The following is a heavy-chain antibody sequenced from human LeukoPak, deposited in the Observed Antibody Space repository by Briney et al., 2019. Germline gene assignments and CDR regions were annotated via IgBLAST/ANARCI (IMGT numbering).Heavy chain of an antibody. CDR2: IIPILGIA. J-gene: IGHJ4*02. CDR1: GGTFSSYA. D-gene: IGHD3-22*01. Sequence: ASVKVSCKASGGTFSSYAISWVRQAPGQGLEWMGRIIPILGIANYAQKFQGRVTITADKSTSTAHMELSSLRSEDTAVYYCARDAVNYYDSSGSTGYWGQGTLVTVSS. V-gene: IGHV1-69*04. CDR3: ARDAVNYYDSSGSTGY.